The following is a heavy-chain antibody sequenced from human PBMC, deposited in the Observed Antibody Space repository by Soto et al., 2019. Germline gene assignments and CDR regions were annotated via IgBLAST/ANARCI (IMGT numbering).Heavy chain of an antibody. V-gene: IGHV1-18*01. D-gene: IGHD3-16*01. Sequence: QVQLVQSGAEVKKPGASVKVSCKASGYTFTSYGISWVRQAPGQGLEWMGWINPYNGNTNYAQKLQGRVTMTTDTPTNTAYMKLRSLRSDATAVFYCARDWFGIDYWGQGTLVTVSS. CDR3: ARDWFGIDY. CDR1: GYTFTSYG. J-gene: IGHJ4*02. CDR2: INPYNGNT.